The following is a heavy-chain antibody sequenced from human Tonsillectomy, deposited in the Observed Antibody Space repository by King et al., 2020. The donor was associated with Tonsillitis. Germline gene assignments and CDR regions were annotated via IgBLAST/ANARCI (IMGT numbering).Heavy chain of an antibody. CDR3: ATFWSGYFDH. Sequence: VQLVESGGGLVQPGGSLRLSCAASGFTFSTYWMAWVRQAPGKGLEWVANIRQDGSDKYYVDSVKGRFTFSRDNAKNSLYLQMNCLRADDTAVYYCATFWSGYFDHWGQGTLVTVSS. CDR2: IRQDGSDK. CDR1: GFTFSTYW. V-gene: IGHV3-7*01. D-gene: IGHD3-3*01. J-gene: IGHJ4*02.